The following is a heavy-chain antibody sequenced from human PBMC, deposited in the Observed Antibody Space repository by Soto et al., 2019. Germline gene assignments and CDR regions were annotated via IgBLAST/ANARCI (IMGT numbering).Heavy chain of an antibody. CDR1: GFTFSSYS. V-gene: IGHV3-23*01. CDR3: AKKVNSGPGSQYFDY. CDR2: FRTGGDDGTT. Sequence: GGSLRLSCAASGFTFSSYSMSWVRQAPGKGLEWVSGFRTGGDDGTTYYADSVKGRFTISRDNSKNTLFLQMNSLRAEDTAVYYCAKKVNSGPGSQYFDYWGQGTLVTVSS. D-gene: IGHD3-10*01. J-gene: IGHJ4*02.